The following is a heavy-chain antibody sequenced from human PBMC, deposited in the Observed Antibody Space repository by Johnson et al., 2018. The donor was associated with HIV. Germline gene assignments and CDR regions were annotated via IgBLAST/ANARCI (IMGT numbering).Heavy chain of an antibody. V-gene: IGHV3-30-3*01. CDR2: ISYDGSNK. J-gene: IGHJ3*02. CDR3: ARGALGDWVDAFDI. Sequence: VQLVESGGGVVQPGRSLRLSCAASGFTFSSYAMHWVRQAPGKGLEWVAVISYDGSNKYYADSVKGRFTISRDNSKNTLYLQMNSLRAEDTAVFYCARGALGDWVDAFDIWGQGTMVTVSS. CDR1: GFTFSSYA. D-gene: IGHD3-16*01.